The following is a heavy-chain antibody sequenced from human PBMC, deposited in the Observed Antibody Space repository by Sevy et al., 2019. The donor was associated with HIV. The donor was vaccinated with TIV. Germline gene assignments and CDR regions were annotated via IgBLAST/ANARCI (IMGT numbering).Heavy chain of an antibody. J-gene: IGHJ6*02. V-gene: IGHV4-4*07. Sequence: SETLSLTCTVSGYSISGYYCSWIRRAAGKGLEWIGRIYNNEIINYNPSLKSRVTMSVDTSKYQFSLKLSSVTAADTAVYYCAREGPGSFGMDVWGQGTTVTVSS. CDR2: IYNNEII. CDR1: GYSISGYY. D-gene: IGHD3-10*01. CDR3: AREGPGSFGMDV.